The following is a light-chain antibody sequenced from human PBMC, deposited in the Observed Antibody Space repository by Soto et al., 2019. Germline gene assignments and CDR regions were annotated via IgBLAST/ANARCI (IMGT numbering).Light chain of an antibody. J-gene: IGLJ1*01. Sequence: QSVLTQPPSVSGAPGQRVTISCTGSSSNIGAGYYVHWYQQLPRAAPKLLIYGNDHRPSGVPDRFSGSKSGTSASLVITGLQAEDEADYLCQSYDTSMSGSVFGNGTKVTVL. CDR2: GND. CDR1: SSNIGAGYY. V-gene: IGLV1-40*01. CDR3: QSYDTSMSGSV.